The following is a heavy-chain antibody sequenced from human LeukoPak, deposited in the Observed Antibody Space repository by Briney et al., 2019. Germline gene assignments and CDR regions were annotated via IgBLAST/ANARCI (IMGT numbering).Heavy chain of an antibody. CDR2: ISYGGSNK. J-gene: IGHJ6*04. CDR1: GFTFSSYA. V-gene: IGHV3-30*04. Sequence: GRSLRLSCAASGFTFSSYAMHWVRQAPGKGLEWVAVISYGGSNKYYADSVKGRFTISRDNSKNTLYLQMNSLRAEDTAVYYCAREGSSTSMDVWGKGTTVTVSS. CDR3: AREGSSTSMDV. D-gene: IGHD2-2*01.